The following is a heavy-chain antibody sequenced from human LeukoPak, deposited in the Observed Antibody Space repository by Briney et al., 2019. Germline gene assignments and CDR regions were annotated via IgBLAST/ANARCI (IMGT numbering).Heavy chain of an antibody. CDR1: GYTFTSYG. D-gene: IGHD4-23*01. Sequence: ASVKVSCKASGYTFTSYGISWVRQAPGQGLEWMGWISAYNGNTNYAQKLQGRVTMTTDTSTSTAYMELRSLRSDDTAVYYCAKGAGGNSPFHKAYYYYYGMDVWGQGTTVTVSS. CDR2: ISAYNGNT. V-gene: IGHV1-18*01. J-gene: IGHJ6*02. CDR3: AKGAGGNSPFHKAYYYYYGMDV.